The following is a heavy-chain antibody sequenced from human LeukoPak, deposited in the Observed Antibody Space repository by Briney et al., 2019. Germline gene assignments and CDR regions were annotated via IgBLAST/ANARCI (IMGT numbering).Heavy chain of an antibody. J-gene: IGHJ4*02. CDR1: GGSISSSSYY. Sequence: SETLSLTCTVSGGSISSSSYYWGWIRQPPGKGLEWIGSIYHSGSTYYNPSLKSRVTISVDTSKNQFSLKLSSVTAADTAVYYCARGPADYGDYPFDYWGQGTLVTVSS. D-gene: IGHD4-17*01. CDR3: ARGPADYGDYPFDY. V-gene: IGHV4-39*07. CDR2: IYHSGST.